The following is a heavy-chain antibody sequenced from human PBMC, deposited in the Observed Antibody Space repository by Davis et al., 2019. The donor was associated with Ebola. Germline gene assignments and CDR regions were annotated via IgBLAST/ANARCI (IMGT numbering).Heavy chain of an antibody. D-gene: IGHD4-17*01. J-gene: IGHJ4*02. Sequence: GGSLRLSCVVSGFTVTDNYMSWVRQAPGKGLEWVSVIESGGTTRHAESVKGRFTISRDNSKNTLYLQMNSLRAEDTAVYYCARHDYGDSHFDYWGQGTLVTVSS. CDR3: ARHDYGDSHFDY. CDR1: GFTVTDNY. CDR2: IESGGTT. V-gene: IGHV3-66*04.